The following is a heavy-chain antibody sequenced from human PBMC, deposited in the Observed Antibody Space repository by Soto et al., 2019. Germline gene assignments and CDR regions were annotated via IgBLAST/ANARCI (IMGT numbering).Heavy chain of an antibody. V-gene: IGHV1-18*01. CDR3: ARGKRTYQLLWPGDAFDI. Sequence: QVQLVQSGAEVKKPGASVKVSCKASGYTFTSYGISWVRQAPGQGLEWMGWISAYNGNTNYAQKLQGRVTMTTDTSTSTAYMELRSLRSDDTAVYYCARGKRTYQLLWPGDAFDIWGQGTMVTVSS. D-gene: IGHD2-2*01. CDR2: ISAYNGNT. CDR1: GYTFTSYG. J-gene: IGHJ3*02.